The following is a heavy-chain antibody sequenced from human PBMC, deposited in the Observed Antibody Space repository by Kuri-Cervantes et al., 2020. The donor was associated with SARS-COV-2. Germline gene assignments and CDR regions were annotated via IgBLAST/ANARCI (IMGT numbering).Heavy chain of an antibody. CDR1: GFTFSSYA. Sequence: GESLKISCAASGFTFSSYAMHWVRQAPGKGLEWVAVISYDGSNKHYADSVKGRFTISRDNSKNTLYLQMNSLRAEDTAVYYCAKDQLAYDSSGFDYWGQGTLVTVSS. D-gene: IGHD3-22*01. J-gene: IGHJ4*02. CDR3: AKDQLAYDSSGFDY. V-gene: IGHV3-30-3*01. CDR2: ISYDGSNK.